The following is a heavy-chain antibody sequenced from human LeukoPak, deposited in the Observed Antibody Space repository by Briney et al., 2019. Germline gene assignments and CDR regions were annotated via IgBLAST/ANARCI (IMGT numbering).Heavy chain of an antibody. J-gene: IGHJ4*02. CDR3: ASFPAAGNQGYSGLGY. CDR2: AYYSGST. D-gene: IGHD6-13*01. V-gene: IGHV4-59*08. CDR1: GGSISSYY. Sequence: SETLSLTCTVSGGSISSYYWSWIRQPPGKGLEWIGYAYYSGSTNYNPSLKSRVTISVDTSKNQFSLKLSSVTAADTAVYYCASFPAAGNQGYSGLGYWGQGTLVTVSS.